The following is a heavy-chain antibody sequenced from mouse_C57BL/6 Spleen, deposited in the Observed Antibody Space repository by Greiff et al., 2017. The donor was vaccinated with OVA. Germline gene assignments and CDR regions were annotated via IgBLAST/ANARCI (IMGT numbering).Heavy chain of an antibody. D-gene: IGHD2-4*01. J-gene: IGHJ2*01. Sequence: QVQLQQPGAELVRPGTSVKLSCKASGYTFTSYWMHWVKQRPGHGLEWIGVIDPSDSYTNSNQKFKGKATLTVDTSSSTAYMQLSSLTSEDSAVDYCARGTMITKAFDYWGQGTTLTVSA. CDR2: IDPSDSYT. V-gene: IGHV1-59*01. CDR1: GYTFTSYW. CDR3: ARGTMITKAFDY.